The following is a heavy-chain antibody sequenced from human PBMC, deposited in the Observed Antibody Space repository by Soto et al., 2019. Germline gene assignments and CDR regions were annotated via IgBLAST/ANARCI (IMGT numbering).Heavy chain of an antibody. CDR2: ISGSGFKK. CDR1: GFIFENFG. D-gene: IGHD1-26*01. Sequence: TGGSLRLSCAASGFIFENFGMSWVRQAPGKGLEWISFISGSGFKKYYADSVKGRFTISRDNSKSTVYLELNNLSAEDTAVYHCAKNQGVELVPLATVDWFDPWGQGSVVTVSS. J-gene: IGHJ5*02. V-gene: IGHV3-23*01. CDR3: AKNQGVELVPLATVDWFDP.